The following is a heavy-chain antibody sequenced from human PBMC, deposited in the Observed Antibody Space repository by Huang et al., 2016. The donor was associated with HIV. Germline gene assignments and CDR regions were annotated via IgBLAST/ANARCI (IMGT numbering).Heavy chain of an antibody. CDR3: ARAALVNNQYFDY. V-gene: IGHV1-69*13. J-gene: IGHJ4*02. CDR2: IIPIFGTT. Sequence: VQLIQSGAEVKKTGSSVRVSCRASEGTFSSYSIGWLRQAPGQGLEWVGVIIPIFGTTTYAQKFQGRVSIAADESTSTAYMDLNSLRSEDTAVYYCARAALVNNQYFDYWGQGTLVTVSS. D-gene: IGHD5-18*01. CDR1: EGTFSSYS.